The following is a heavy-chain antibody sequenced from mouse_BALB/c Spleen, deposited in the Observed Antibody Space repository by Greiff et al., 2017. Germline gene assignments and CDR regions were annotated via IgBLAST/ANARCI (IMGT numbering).Heavy chain of an antibody. CDR2: INPSSGYT. CDR1: GYTFTSYT. V-gene: IGHV1-4*02. Sequence: QVQLQQSAAELARPGASVKMSCKASGYTFTSYTMHWVKQRPGQGLEWIGYINPSSGYTEYNQKFKDKTTLTADKSSSTAYMQLSSLTSEDSAVYYCARSPIRRAMDYWGQGTSVTVSS. J-gene: IGHJ4*01. CDR3: ARSPIRRAMDY.